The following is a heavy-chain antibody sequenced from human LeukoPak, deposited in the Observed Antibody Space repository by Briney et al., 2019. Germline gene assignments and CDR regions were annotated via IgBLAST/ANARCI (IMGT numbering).Heavy chain of an antibody. CDR1: GFTFSNYW. D-gene: IGHD6-6*01. CDR2: MNSDGSST. Sequence: PGGSLRLSCAASGFTFSNYWMHWVRQAPGKGLVWVSRMNSDGSSTSYADSVKGRFTISRDNAKNTLYLQMNSLRAEDTAVYYCARGPNSNWSGLDFWGQGTLLTVSS. J-gene: IGHJ4*02. CDR3: ARGPNSNWSGLDF. V-gene: IGHV3-74*01.